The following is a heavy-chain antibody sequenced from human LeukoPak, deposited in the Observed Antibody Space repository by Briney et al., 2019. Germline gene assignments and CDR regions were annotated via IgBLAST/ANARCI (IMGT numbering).Heavy chain of an antibody. D-gene: IGHD2-21*02. J-gene: IGHJ4*02. V-gene: IGHV4-39*02. Sequence: PSGTLSLTCTVSGGSISSSSYYWGWIRQPPGKGLEWIGSIYYSGSTYYNPSLKSRVTISVDTSKNQFSLKLSSVTAADTAVYYCARERMTATHWGQGTLVTVSS. CDR3: ARERMTATH. CDR2: IYYSGST. CDR1: GGSISSSSYY.